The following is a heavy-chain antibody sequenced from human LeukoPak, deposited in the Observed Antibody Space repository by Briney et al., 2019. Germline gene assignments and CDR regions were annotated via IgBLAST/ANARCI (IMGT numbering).Heavy chain of an antibody. CDR2: INHSGST. J-gene: IGHJ5*02. CDR3: ARYSASLSNWFDP. D-gene: IGHD4-11*01. Sequence: PGGSLRLSCAASGFTFSSYSMNWVRQAPGKGLEWIGEINHSGSTNYNPSLKSRVTISVDTSKNQFSLKLSSVTAADTAVYYCARYSASLSNWFDPWGQGTLVTVSS. CDR1: GFTFSSYS. V-gene: IGHV4-34*01.